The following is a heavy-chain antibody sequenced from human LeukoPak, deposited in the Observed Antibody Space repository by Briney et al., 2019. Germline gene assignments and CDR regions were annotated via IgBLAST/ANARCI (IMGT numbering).Heavy chain of an antibody. CDR3: ARWLYSGGWAIDY. CDR1: EFTFSSYY. CDR2: IRADGSAQ. Sequence: GGSLRLSCAASEFTFSSYYMTWVRQAPGKGLEWVGSIRADGSAQFYVDSVRGRFTISRDNAKDSLYLQMNSLRAEDTAVYYCARWLYSGGWAIDYWGQGTMVSVSS. D-gene: IGHD6-19*01. V-gene: IGHV3-7*01. J-gene: IGHJ4*02.